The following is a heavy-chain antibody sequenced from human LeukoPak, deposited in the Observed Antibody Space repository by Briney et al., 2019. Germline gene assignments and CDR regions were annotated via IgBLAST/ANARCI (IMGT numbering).Heavy chain of an antibody. Sequence: GGSLRLSCTASGFTFSSFGMHWVRQTPGKGLEWVTFIHNYETTEYYADSVKGRFTISRDNSKNTLYLQMNSLRAEDTAVYYCATPSEDYYGSGTNGGFDYWGQGTLVTVSS. CDR3: ATPSEDYYGSGTNGGFDY. D-gene: IGHD3-10*01. J-gene: IGHJ4*02. CDR2: IHNYETTE. CDR1: GFTFSSFG. V-gene: IGHV3-30*02.